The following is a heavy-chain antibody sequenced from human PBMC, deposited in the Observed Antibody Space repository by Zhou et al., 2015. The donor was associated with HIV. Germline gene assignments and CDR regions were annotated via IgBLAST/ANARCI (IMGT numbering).Heavy chain of an antibody. J-gene: IGHJ4*02. V-gene: IGHV1-69*01. CDR1: GGTFSSYA. CDR2: IIPIFGTA. D-gene: IGHD6-19*01. Sequence: QVQLVQSGAEMKKPGASVKVSCRSSGGTFSSYAISWVRQAPGQGLEWMGGIIPIFGTANYAQKFQGRVTITADESTSTAYMELSSLRSEDTAVYYCARGCSSGCPHLVWWGQGTLVTVSS. CDR3: ARGCSSGCPHLVW.